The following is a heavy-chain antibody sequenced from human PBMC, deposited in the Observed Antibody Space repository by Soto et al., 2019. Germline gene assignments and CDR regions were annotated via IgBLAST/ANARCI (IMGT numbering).Heavy chain of an antibody. CDR1: GGSFSGYY. V-gene: IGHV4-34*01. CDR3: ARGGRFLVWFDP. J-gene: IGHJ5*02. CDR2: INHSGST. Sequence: QVQLQQWGAGLLKPSETLSLTCAVYGGSFSGYYWSWIRQPPGKGLEWIGEINHSGSTNYNPSLKSRVTISVDTSKNQFSLKLSSVTAADTALYYCARGGRFLVWFDPWGQGTLVTVSS. D-gene: IGHD3-3*01.